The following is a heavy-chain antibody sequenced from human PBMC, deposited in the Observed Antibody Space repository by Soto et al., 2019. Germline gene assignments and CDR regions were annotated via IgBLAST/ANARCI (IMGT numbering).Heavy chain of an antibody. CDR3: AKHEGYCSTTTCSNFDY. D-gene: IGHD2-2*01. J-gene: IGHJ4*02. CDR2: IYPGDSGS. CDR1: GFTFTSYW. Sequence: GESLKISCKGSGFTFTSYWIAWVRQMSGKGLEWMGIIYPGDSGSSYSPSFQGQVTISADKSINTAYLHWSSLKASDTAIYYCAKHEGYCSTTTCSNFDYWGQGTLVTVS. V-gene: IGHV5-51*01.